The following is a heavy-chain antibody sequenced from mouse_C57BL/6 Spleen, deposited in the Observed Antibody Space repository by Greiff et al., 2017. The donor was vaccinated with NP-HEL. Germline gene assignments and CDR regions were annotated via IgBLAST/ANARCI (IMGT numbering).Heavy chain of an antibody. Sequence: VQLVESGGGLVKPGGSLKLSCAASGFTFSDYGMHWVRQAPEKGLEWVAYISSGSSTIYYADTVKGRFTISRDNAKNTLFLQMTSLRSEDTAMYYCARTGNYYYGSSYDWFAYWGQGTLVTVSA. D-gene: IGHD1-1*01. V-gene: IGHV5-17*01. CDR1: GFTFSDYG. J-gene: IGHJ3*01. CDR3: ARTGNYYYGSSYDWFAY. CDR2: ISSGSSTI.